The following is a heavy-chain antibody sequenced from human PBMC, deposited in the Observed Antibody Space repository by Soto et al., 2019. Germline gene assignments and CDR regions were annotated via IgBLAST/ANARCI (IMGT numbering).Heavy chain of an antibody. CDR3: ARSSGGNYGIIIEGSNWFAP. Sequence: QVQLVQSGAEVKQPGASAKVSCKAPGDTFTSYYFHWVRQAPGQGLEWMGGINPHSGSTAYAQRFQGRVTMTRDTPTRTVYMQLTSLRSEDTAGYYWARSSGGNYGIIIEGSNWFAPWGQGTLVTVSS. J-gene: IGHJ5*02. CDR1: GDTFTSYY. V-gene: IGHV1-46*01. CDR2: INPHSGST. D-gene: IGHD3-16*01.